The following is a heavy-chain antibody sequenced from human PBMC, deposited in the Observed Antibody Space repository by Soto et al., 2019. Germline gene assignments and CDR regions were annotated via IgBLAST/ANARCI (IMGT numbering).Heavy chain of an antibody. CDR2: IFSNDDK. J-gene: IGHJ5*02. V-gene: IGHV2-26*01. D-gene: IGHD2-2*01. CDR3: AVIKDCSSTDCYLASFDP. Sequence: QVTLKESGPVLVKPTETLTLTCTVSGWSLSKGRLGVSWISQPPGNDLECFAHIFSNDDKSYSITLKSRLTIVKDAARSQVALTVDNMDPVDSATYYCAVIKDCSSTDCYLASFDPCCQGTLVTDSS. CDR1: GWSLSKGRLG.